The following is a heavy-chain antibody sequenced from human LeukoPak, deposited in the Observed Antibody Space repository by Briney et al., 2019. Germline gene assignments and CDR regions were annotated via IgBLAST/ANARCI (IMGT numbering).Heavy chain of an antibody. V-gene: IGHV1-58*02. CDR2: IVVGSGNT. CDR3: AAVSKKATVTTPYMDV. Sequence: SVKVSCKASGFTFTSSAMQWVRQARGQRLEWIGWIVVGSGNTNYAQKFQERVTITRDMSTSTAYMELSSLRSEDTAVYYCAAVSKKATVTTPYMDVWGKGTTVTVSS. J-gene: IGHJ6*03. D-gene: IGHD4-17*01. CDR1: GFTFTSSA.